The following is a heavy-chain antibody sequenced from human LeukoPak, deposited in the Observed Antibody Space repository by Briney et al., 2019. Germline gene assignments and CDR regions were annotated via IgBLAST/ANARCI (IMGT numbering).Heavy chain of an antibody. V-gene: IGHV3-7*03. CDR1: GFTFSSYW. J-gene: IGHJ4*02. CDR2: INQDGTEK. CDR3: ARGPLIAAAGTW. D-gene: IGHD6-13*01. Sequence: GGSLRLSCAASGFTFSSYWMSWVRQAPGEGLEWVAKINQDGTEKAYVDSVRGRFTISRGNAKNPLFLQMNSLRAEDTAVYYCARGPLIAAAGTWWGQGTLVTVSS.